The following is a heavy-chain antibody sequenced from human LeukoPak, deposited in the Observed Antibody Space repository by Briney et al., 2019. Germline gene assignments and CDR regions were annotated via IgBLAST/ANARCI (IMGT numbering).Heavy chain of an antibody. Sequence: SETLSLTCTVSGGSISSHYWTWLRQPPGKGLEWIGCIYYSGSTNYNPSLKSRVTISVDRSKNQFSLKLSSVTAADTAVYYCARRITLVRGVYYYGMDVWGQGTTVIVSS. CDR3: ARRITLVRGVYYYGMDV. CDR1: GGSISSHY. V-gene: IGHV4-59*08. J-gene: IGHJ6*02. CDR2: IYYSGST. D-gene: IGHD3-10*01.